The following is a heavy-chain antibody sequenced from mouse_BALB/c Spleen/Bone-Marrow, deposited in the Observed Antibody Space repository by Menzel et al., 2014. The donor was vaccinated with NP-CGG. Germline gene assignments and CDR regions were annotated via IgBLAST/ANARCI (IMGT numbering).Heavy chain of an antibody. J-gene: IGHJ3*01. CDR1: GYTFTSYW. Sequence: QVHVKQSGAEFVKPGASVKLSCKASGYTFTSYWMHWVKRRPGQGLEWIGEFDPSDSYTNYNQKFKGKATLTVDKSSSTAYMQLSSLTSEDSAVYYCARRELGPRWFTYWGQGTLVTVSA. V-gene: IGHV1-69*02. CDR3: ARRELGPRWFTY. CDR2: FDPSDSYT. D-gene: IGHD3-1*01.